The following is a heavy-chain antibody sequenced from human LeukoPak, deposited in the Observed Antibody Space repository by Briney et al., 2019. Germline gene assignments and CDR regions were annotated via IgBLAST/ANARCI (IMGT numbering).Heavy chain of an antibody. CDR2: INPSGGST. Sequence: GSARVSCKASGYTFTRYNMHCVRQAPGQGRERRGLINPSGGSTSYAQKFKGRVTMTRETSTSTVYMELSSLRSEDTAVYYCARDHYYDSSCYLPGYYYGMDVWGQGTTLTVSS. CDR1: GYTFTRYN. V-gene: IGHV1-46*01. D-gene: IGHD3-22*01. CDR3: ARDHYYDSSCYLPGYYYGMDV. J-gene: IGHJ6*02.